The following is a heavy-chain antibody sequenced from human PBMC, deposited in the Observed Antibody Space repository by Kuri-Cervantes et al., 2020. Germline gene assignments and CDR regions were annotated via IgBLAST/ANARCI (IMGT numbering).Heavy chain of an antibody. CDR1: GYTFTNYG. CDR2: MNPNSGNT. Sequence: ASVKVSCKASGYTFTNYGLIWVRQATGQGLEWMGWMNPNSGNTGYAQKFQGRVTMTRNTSISTAYMELSSLRSEDTAVYYCARIHSSSWPYYYYYYMDVWGKGTTVTVSS. CDR3: ARIHSSSWPYYYYYYMDV. J-gene: IGHJ6*03. D-gene: IGHD6-13*01. V-gene: IGHV1-8*02.